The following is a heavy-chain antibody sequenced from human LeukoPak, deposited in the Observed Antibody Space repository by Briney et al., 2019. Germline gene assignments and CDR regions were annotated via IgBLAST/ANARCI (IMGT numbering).Heavy chain of an antibody. J-gene: IGHJ4*02. CDR1: GFTFSSYA. CDR3: ARDRSGYTYNIDY. Sequence: GGSLRLSCAASGFTFSSYAMSWVRQAPGKGLEWVSAISGSGSSTYYADSVKGRFTISRDNAKNSLYLQMNSLRAEDTAVYYCARDRSGYTYNIDYWGQGTLVTVSS. CDR2: ISGSGSST. D-gene: IGHD5-12*01. V-gene: IGHV3-23*01.